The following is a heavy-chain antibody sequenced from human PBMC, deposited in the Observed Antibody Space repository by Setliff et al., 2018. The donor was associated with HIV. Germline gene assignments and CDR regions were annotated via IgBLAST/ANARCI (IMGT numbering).Heavy chain of an antibody. J-gene: IGHJ4*02. CDR2: INPSSGGT. CDR1: GYTFTGYY. Sequence: ASVKVSCKASGYTFTGYYMHWVRQAPGQGLEWMGWINPSSGGTNYAQKFQGWVTMTRDTSISTAYMELSRLRSDDTAVYYCARAVPNYYDSSGLFDYWGQGTLVTVSS. V-gene: IGHV1-2*04. D-gene: IGHD3-22*01. CDR3: ARAVPNYYDSSGLFDY.